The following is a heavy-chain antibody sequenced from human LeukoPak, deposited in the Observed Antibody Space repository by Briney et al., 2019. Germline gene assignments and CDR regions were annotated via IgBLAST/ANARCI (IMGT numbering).Heavy chain of an antibody. V-gene: IGHV4-4*09. CDR3: AIQADCSGGSCYQIDY. CDR2: IYTSGST. J-gene: IGHJ4*02. D-gene: IGHD2-15*01. CDR1: GGSISSYY. Sequence: PSETLSLTCTVSGGSISSYYWSWIRQPPGKGLEWIGYIYTSGSTNYNPSLKSRVTISVDTSKNQFSLKLSSVTAADTAVYYCAIQADCSGGSCYQIDYWGQGTLVTVSS.